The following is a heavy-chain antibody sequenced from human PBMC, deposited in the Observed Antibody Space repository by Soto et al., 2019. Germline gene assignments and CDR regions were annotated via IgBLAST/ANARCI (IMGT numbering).Heavy chain of an antibody. CDR2: ISYDAKRE. CDR3: ARDFHFYYSNGQFVLYM. V-gene: IGHV3-30*03. D-gene: IGHD4-4*01. J-gene: IGHJ3*02. Sequence: RRTVRIACAAYRDSFNNSGIHWVRQAPGKGLEWLAVISYDAKREYFADSVRGRFTVSRDNSGDTLYLQMNTLRPEDTAVYYCARDFHFYYSNGQFVLYMCAQG. CDR1: RDSFNNSG.